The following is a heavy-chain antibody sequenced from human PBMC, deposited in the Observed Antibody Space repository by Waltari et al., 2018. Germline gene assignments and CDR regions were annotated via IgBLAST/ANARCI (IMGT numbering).Heavy chain of an antibody. D-gene: IGHD2-8*01. Sequence: EVQLAESGGGLVKPGGSLRLSCAASGFTFSSYSMNWVRQAPGKGLEWVSSISSSSSYIYYADPVKGRFTISRDNAKNSLYLQMNSLRTEDTAVYYCASPTDYCTNGVCYYYYGMDVWGQGTTVTVSS. CDR3: ASPTDYCTNGVCYYYYGMDV. CDR1: GFTFSSYS. J-gene: IGHJ6*02. CDR2: ISSSSSYI. V-gene: IGHV3-21*01.